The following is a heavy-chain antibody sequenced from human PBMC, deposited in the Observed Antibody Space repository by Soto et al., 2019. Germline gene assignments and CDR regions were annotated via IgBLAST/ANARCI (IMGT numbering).Heavy chain of an antibody. CDR1: GFTSSRYS. V-gene: IGHV3-30-3*01. CDR2: ISYDETNE. D-gene: IGHD3-22*01. Sequence: VQLVESGGGVVQPGRSLRLSCAASGFTSSRYSMHWVRQAPGKGLEWVAAISYDETNESYADSVKGRFTISRDISKNTLFLQMNSLRPEDTAVYFCSRAPFDSSGYSAYWGQGALVTVSS. J-gene: IGHJ4*02. CDR3: SRAPFDSSGYSAY.